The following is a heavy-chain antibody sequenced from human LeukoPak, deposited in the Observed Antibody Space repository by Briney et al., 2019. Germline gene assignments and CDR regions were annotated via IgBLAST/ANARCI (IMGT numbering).Heavy chain of an antibody. CDR3: ARDLWFGEFRYFDY. J-gene: IGHJ4*02. CDR2: IWHDGSIK. V-gene: IGHV3-33*01. D-gene: IGHD3-10*01. Sequence: GRSLRLSCAASGFTFSSYGIHWVRQAPGKGLEWVALIWHDGSIKYYADSVKGRFTLSRDNSKNTVFLQMNSLRAEDTAVYYCARDLWFGEFRYFDYWGQGTLVTVSS. CDR1: GFTFSSYG.